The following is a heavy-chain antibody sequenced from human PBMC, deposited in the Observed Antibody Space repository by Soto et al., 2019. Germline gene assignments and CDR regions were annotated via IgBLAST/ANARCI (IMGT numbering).Heavy chain of an antibody. D-gene: IGHD3-9*01. CDR2: LYYGGST. V-gene: IGHV4-59*01. CDR3: ARSYDILTGYYYGMDV. J-gene: IGHJ6*02. CDR1: GGSISSYY. Sequence: SETLSLTCTVSGGSISSYYWSWIRQPPGKGLEWIGYLYYGGSTNYNPSLKSRVTVSVDTSKNQFSLKLSSVTAADTAVYYCARSYDILTGYYYGMDVWGQGTTVTVSS.